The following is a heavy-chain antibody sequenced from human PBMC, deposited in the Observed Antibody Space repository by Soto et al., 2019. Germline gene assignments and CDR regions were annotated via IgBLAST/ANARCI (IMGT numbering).Heavy chain of an antibody. CDR1: GFTFGDYA. CDR3: IRAVSSGSHYGNYFDY. Sequence: PGGSLRLSCTASGFTFGDYAMSWFRQAPGKGLEWVGFIRSKAYGGTTEYAASVKGRFTISRDDSKSIAYLQMNSLKTEDTAVYYCIRAVSSGSHYGNYFDYWGQGTLVTVSS. CDR2: IRSKAYGGTT. J-gene: IGHJ4*02. V-gene: IGHV3-49*03. D-gene: IGHD3-22*01.